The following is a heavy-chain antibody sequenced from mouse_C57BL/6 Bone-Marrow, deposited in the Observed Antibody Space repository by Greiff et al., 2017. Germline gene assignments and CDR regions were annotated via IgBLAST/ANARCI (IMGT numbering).Heavy chain of an antibody. J-gene: IGHJ2*01. CDR2: IYPGSGST. D-gene: IGHD1-1*01. Sequence: QVQLQQSGAELVKPGASVKMSCKASGYTFTSYWITWVKQRPGQGLEWIGDIYPGSGSTNYNEKFKNKATLTVDTSSSKAYMQHSSLTSEDSAVYYGAVYYYGSSSYGDNWCRGNTLTVSA. CDR1: GYTFTSYW. V-gene: IGHV1-55*01. CDR3: AVYYYGSSSYGDN.